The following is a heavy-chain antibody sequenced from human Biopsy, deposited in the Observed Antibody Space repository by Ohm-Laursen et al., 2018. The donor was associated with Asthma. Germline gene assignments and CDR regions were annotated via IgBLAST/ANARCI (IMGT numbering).Heavy chain of an antibody. V-gene: IGHV3-33*01. CDR3: ARKIAARGGMGV. CDR2: IWYDGRKK. D-gene: IGHD6-6*01. CDR1: GTTFSTYG. Sequence: SLRLSCAASGTTFSTYGMHWVRQAPGRRLERVLFIWYDGRKKTCADSVKGRFTISRDNSKNTLYLQMNSLRAEDTAVYYCARKIAARGGMGVWGQGTTVTVSS. J-gene: IGHJ6*02.